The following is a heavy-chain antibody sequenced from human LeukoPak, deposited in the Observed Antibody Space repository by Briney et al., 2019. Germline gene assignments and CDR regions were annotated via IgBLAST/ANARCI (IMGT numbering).Heavy chain of an antibody. V-gene: IGHV3-21*01. CDR3: ARAPDYYDSSEYFDY. Sequence: GGSLRLSCAASGFTFSSYSMNWVRQAPGKGLEWVSSISSSSSYIYYADSVKGRFTISRDNAKNSLYLQMNSLRAEDTAVYYCARAPDYYDSSEYFDYWGQGTLVTVSS. D-gene: IGHD3-22*01. J-gene: IGHJ4*02. CDR2: ISSSSSYI. CDR1: GFTFSSYS.